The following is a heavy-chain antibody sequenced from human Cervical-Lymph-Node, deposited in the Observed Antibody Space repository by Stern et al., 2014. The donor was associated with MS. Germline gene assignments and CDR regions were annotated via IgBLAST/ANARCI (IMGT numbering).Heavy chain of an antibody. J-gene: IGHJ3*02. V-gene: IGHV4-59*01. Sequence: QVQLQESGPGLVKPSETLSLTCTVSGGSISSYYWSWIRQPPGKGLEWIGYIYYSGGTNYNPSLKSRVTISVDTSKNQFSLKLSSVTAADTAVYYCARDGWEAYCGGDCYSRSAFDIWGQGTMVTVSS. CDR2: IYYSGGT. CDR1: GGSISSYY. CDR3: ARDGWEAYCGGDCYSRSAFDI. D-gene: IGHD2-21*02.